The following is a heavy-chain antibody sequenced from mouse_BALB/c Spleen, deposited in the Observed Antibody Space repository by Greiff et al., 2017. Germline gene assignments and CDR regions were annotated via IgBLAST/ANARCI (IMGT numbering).Heavy chain of an antibody. J-gene: IGHJ2*01. CDR1: GYTFTDYE. CDR2: IDPETGGT. V-gene: IGHV1-15*01. CDR3: TRSGYGNYEG. Sequence: QVQLQQSGAELVRPGASVTLSCKASGYTFTDYEMHWVKQTPVHGLEWIGAIDPETGGTAYNQKFKGKATLTADKSSSTAYMELRSLTSEDSAVYYCTRSGYGNYEGWGQGTTLTVSS. D-gene: IGHD2-10*02.